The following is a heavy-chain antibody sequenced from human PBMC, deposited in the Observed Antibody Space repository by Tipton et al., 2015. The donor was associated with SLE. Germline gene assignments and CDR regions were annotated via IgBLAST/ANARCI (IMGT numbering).Heavy chain of an antibody. CDR1: GGSISSGGYS. J-gene: IGHJ4*02. CDR3: ARALSSSGGFDY. V-gene: IGHV4-30-2*01. D-gene: IGHD6-13*01. CDR2: VYHSGST. Sequence: LRLSCAVSGGSISSGGYSWSWIRQPPGKGLEWIGYVYHSGSTYYNPSLKSRVTISVDRSKNQFSLKLSSVTAADTAVYYCARALSSSGGFDYWGQGTLVTVSS.